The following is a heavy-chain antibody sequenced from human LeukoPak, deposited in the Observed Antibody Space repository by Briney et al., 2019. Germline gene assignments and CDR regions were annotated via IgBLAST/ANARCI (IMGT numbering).Heavy chain of an antibody. D-gene: IGHD3-10*01. CDR3: ARGGWILWFGELSVS. J-gene: IGHJ4*02. CDR1: GFTFSSYS. Sequence: GGSLRLSCAASGFTFSSYSMNWVRQAPGKGLEWVSSISSSSSYIYYADSVKGRFTISRDNAKNSLYLQMNSLRAEDTAVYYCARGGWILWFGELSVSGGQGTLVTVSS. CDR2: ISSSSSYI. V-gene: IGHV3-21*01.